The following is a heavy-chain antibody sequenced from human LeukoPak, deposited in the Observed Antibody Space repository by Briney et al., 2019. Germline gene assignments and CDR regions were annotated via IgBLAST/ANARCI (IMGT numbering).Heavy chain of an antibody. Sequence: GRSLRLSCAASGFTFSSYAMSWVRQAPGKGLEWVSAISGSGGSTYYADSVKGRFTISRDNSKNTLYLQMNSLRAEDTAVYYCANGPSRYSSSSLPGGNWGQGTLVTVSS. CDR2: ISGSGGST. V-gene: IGHV3-23*01. D-gene: IGHD6-6*01. CDR1: GFTFSSYA. CDR3: ANGPSRYSSSSLPGGN. J-gene: IGHJ4*02.